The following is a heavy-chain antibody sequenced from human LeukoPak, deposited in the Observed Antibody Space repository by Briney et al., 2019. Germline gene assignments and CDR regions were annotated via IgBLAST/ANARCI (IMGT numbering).Heavy chain of an antibody. CDR1: GFTFSNYR. CDR2: INDDGSAT. J-gene: IGHJ4*02. Sequence: SGGSLRLSCAASGFTFSNYRMHWVRQVPGKGLVWVSRINDDGSATFYADSVKGRFTISRDNAKNTLFLQMSSLKAEDTAVYFCAREILAPGKTHDYWGQGTLVTVSS. V-gene: IGHV3-74*01. CDR3: AREILAPGKTHDY.